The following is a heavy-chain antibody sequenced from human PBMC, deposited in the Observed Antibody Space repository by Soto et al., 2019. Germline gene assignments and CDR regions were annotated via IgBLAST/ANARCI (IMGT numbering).Heavy chain of an antibody. CDR1: GFTFSSYA. CDR2: ISGSGGST. J-gene: IGHJ4*02. V-gene: IGHV3-23*01. CDR3: VKVSYSSGYSDLHY. Sequence: GGSLRLSCAASGFTFSSYAMSWVRQAPGKGLEWVSAISGSGGSTYYADSVKGRFTISRDNSKNTLYLQMNSLRAEDTAVYYCVKVSYSSGYSDLHYWGQGTLVTGSS. D-gene: IGHD3-22*01.